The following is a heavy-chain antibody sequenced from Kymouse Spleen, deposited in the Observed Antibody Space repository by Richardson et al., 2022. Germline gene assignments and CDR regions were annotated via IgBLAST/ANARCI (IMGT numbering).Heavy chain of an antibody. J-gene: IGHJ5*02. CDR2: INHSGST. CDR1: GGSFSGYY. CDR3: ARERGYCSSTSCPNWFDP. Sequence: QVQLQQWGAGLLKPSETLSLTCAVYGGSFSGYYWSWIRQPPGKGLEWIGEINHSGSTNYNPSLKSRVTISVDTSKNQFSLKLSSVTAADTAVYYCARERGYCSSTSCPNWFDPWGQGTLVTVSS. V-gene: IGHV4-34*01. D-gene: IGHD2-2*02.